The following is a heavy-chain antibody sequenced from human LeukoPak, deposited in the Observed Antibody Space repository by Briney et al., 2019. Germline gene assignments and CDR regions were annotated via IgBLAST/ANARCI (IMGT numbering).Heavy chain of an antibody. CDR3: ARDAKRWLQWGFDY. V-gene: IGHV3-21*01. CDR2: ISSSSSYI. Sequence: KTGGSLRLSCAASGFTFSSYSMNWVRQAPGKGLEWVSSISSSSSYIYYADSVKGRFTISRDNSKNTLYLQMNSLRAEDTAVYYCARDAKRWLQWGFDYWGQGTLVTVSS. D-gene: IGHD5-24*01. J-gene: IGHJ4*02. CDR1: GFTFSSYS.